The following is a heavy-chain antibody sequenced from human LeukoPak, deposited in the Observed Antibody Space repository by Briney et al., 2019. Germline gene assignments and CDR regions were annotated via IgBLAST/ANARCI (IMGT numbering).Heavy chain of an antibody. D-gene: IGHD6-6*01. V-gene: IGHV4-59*11. CDR3: ARVVPEYSSSSGGWASYYCYYYMDV. CDR1: GGSLSSHY. CDR2: IYYSGST. J-gene: IGHJ6*03. Sequence: MPSETLSLTCTVSGGSLSSHYWSWIRQPPGKGLEWIGYIYYSGSTNYNPSLKSRVTISGDMSKNQFSLKLSSVTAADTAVYYCARVVPEYSSSSGGWASYYCYYYMDVWGKGTTVTVSS.